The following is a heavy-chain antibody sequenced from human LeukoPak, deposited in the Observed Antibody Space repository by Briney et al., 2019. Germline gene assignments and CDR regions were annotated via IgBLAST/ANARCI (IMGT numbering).Heavy chain of an antibody. J-gene: IGHJ4*02. V-gene: IGHV1-46*01. Sequence: ASVKVSCKASGYTFTSYYMHWVRQAPGQGLEWMGIINPSGGSTSSAQKFQGRVTMTRDMSTSTVYMELSSLRSEDTAVYYCAREGYSSGTFDYWGQGTLVTVSS. CDR1: GYTFTSYY. CDR2: INPSGGST. D-gene: IGHD6-19*01. CDR3: AREGYSSGTFDY.